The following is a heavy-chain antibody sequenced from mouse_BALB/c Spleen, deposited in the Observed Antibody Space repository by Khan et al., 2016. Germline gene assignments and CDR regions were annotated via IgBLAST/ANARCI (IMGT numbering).Heavy chain of an antibody. D-gene: IGHD2-2*01. V-gene: IGHV1S135*01. CDR2: IDPFSGGT. Sequence: EMQLQESGPELMKPGASVKISCKASGYSFTSYYIHWVIQSHGKSLEWIGYIDPFSGGTTYNQKFKGKATLTVDKSSNTAYIHLINLTSEDSAVYYCTRHGYVAWFTYWGQGTLVTVSA. J-gene: IGHJ3*01. CDR3: TRHGYVAWFTY. CDR1: GYSFTSYY.